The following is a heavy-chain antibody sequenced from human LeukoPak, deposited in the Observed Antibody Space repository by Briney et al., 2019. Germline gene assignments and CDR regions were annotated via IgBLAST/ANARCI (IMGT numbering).Heavy chain of an antibody. CDR2: IKEDGSEK. CDR3: AQEGN. CDR1: GFSFTANW. J-gene: IGHJ4*02. Sequence: GGSLRLSCVASGFSFTANWMSWVRQAPGKGPEWVASIKEDGSEKYYGDSVSGRFTISRDNAKNSLYLQMNSLRVEDTAVYYCAQEGNWGQGTLVAVSS. V-gene: IGHV3-7*01.